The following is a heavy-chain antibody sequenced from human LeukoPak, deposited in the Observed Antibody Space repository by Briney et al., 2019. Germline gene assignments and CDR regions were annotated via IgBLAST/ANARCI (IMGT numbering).Heavy chain of an antibody. J-gene: IGHJ4*02. CDR1: GYIFTSYW. CDR3: AGQVDTAMVTFDY. Sequence: GASLKISCKGSGYIFTSYWIGWVRQLPGKGLEWMGIIYPGDSDTRYSPSFQGQVTISADKSISTAYLQWSSLKASDTAMYYCAGQVDTAMVTFDYWGQGTLVTVSS. V-gene: IGHV5-51*01. D-gene: IGHD5-18*01. CDR2: IYPGDSDT.